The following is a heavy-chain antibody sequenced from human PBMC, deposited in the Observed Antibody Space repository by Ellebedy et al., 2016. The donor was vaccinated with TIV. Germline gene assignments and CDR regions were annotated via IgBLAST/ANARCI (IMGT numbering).Heavy chain of an antibody. CDR1: GGSISNFY. D-gene: IGHD6-13*01. Sequence: SETLSLXXTVSGGSISNFYWSRIRQPPGKGLEWIGYITYFGSTTYNPSLKSRVIISLDTSNNQFSLNLTSVTAADTAIYYCAKLGNPAQAAAGAGSWGQGTLVTVSS. CDR3: AKLGNPAQAAAGAGS. J-gene: IGHJ5*02. V-gene: IGHV4-59*01. CDR2: ITYFGST.